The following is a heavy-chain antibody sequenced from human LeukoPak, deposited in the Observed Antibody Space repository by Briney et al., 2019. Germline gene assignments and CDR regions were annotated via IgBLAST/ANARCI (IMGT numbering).Heavy chain of an antibody. Sequence: GGSLRLSCAASGFTFSSYAMSWVRQAPGKGLEWISYIRGNSETIHYADSVKGRFTISRDNSKNTLYLQMNSLRAEDTAVYYCAKYDSSGHPIYFDYWGQGTLVTVSS. V-gene: IGHV3-23*01. D-gene: IGHD3-22*01. CDR2: IRGNSETI. CDR1: GFTFSSYA. J-gene: IGHJ4*02. CDR3: AKYDSSGHPIYFDY.